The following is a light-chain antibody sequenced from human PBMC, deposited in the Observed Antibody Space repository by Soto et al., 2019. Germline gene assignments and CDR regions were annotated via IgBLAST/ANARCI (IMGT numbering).Light chain of an antibody. Sequence: QSVLTQPPSASGTPGQRVFISCSGSSSNIGVTNYAYWYQHLPGAAPKLLMHSNNLRPSGVPERISGSKSCTSASLAISGLRSEDEDVYYCASWDDRLGAVIFGGGTKVTVL. CDR3: ASWDDRLGAVI. J-gene: IGLJ2*01. V-gene: IGLV1-47*02. CDR1: SSNIGVTNY. CDR2: SNN.